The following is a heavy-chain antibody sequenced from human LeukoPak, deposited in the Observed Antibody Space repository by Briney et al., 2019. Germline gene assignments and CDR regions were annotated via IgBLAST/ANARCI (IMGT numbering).Heavy chain of an antibody. CDR2: INHSGST. Sequence: SETLSLTCAVYGGSFSGYYWSWIRQPPGKGLEWIGEINHSGSTNYNPSLKSRVTISVDTSKNQFSLKLSSVTAADTAVYYCARGRVKLGRRPNERTVLFDYWGQGTLVTVSS. CDR3: ARGRVKLGRRPNERTVLFDY. V-gene: IGHV4-34*01. J-gene: IGHJ4*02. CDR1: GGSFSGYY. D-gene: IGHD4-17*01.